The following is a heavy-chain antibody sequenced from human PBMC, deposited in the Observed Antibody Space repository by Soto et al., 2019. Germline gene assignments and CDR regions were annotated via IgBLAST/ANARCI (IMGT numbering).Heavy chain of an antibody. J-gene: IGHJ4*02. D-gene: IGHD3-10*01. Sequence: GASVKVSCKASGYTFNRYCISWVRHAPGQGLEWMGWISAYNGNTNFAQKFQGRVTMTTDTSTSTAYMELRSLRSDDTAVYYCAREGYYGSGSADYWGQGTLVTVSS. CDR2: ISAYNGNT. CDR3: AREGYYGSGSADY. V-gene: IGHV1-18*01. CDR1: GYTFNRYC.